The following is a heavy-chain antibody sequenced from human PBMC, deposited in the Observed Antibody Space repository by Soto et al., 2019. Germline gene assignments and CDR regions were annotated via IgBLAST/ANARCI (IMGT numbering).Heavy chain of an antibody. V-gene: IGHV3-64D*08. CDR2: ISSNGGST. CDR1: GFTFSSYA. Sequence: GGSLRLSCSASGFTFSSYAMHWVRQAPGKGLEYVSAISSNGGSTYYADSVKGRFTISRDNSKNTLYLQMSSLRAEDTAVYYCVNQETYYYGSGSYLYWGQGTLVTVSS. J-gene: IGHJ4*02. CDR3: VNQETYYYGSGSYLY. D-gene: IGHD3-10*01.